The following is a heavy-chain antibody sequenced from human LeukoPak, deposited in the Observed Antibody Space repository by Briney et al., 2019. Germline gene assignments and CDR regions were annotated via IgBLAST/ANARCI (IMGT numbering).Heavy chain of an antibody. D-gene: IGHD3-10*01. Sequence: GGSLRLSCAASGFTFSNAWMSWVRQAPGKGLEWVGRIKSKTDGGTTDYTAPVKGRFTISRDDSKNTLYLQMNSLKSEDTAVYYCTTGPFDYYGSASYLANGMDVWGQGTTVTVSS. CDR1: GFTFSNAW. V-gene: IGHV3-15*01. CDR3: TTGPFDYYGSASYLANGMDV. J-gene: IGHJ6*02. CDR2: IKSKTDGGTT.